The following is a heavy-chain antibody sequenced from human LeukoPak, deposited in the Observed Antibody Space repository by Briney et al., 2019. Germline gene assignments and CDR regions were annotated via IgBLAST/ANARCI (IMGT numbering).Heavy chain of an antibody. J-gene: IGHJ5*02. CDR2: IKSKTDGGTT. CDR1: GFTFSNSW. CDR3: TTITMVRGVIDPNWFDP. V-gene: IGHV3-15*01. D-gene: IGHD3-10*01. Sequence: GGSLRLSCAASGFTFSNSWMSWVRQAPGKGLEWVGRIKSKTDGGTTDYAAPVKGRFTISRDDSKNTLYLQMNSLKTEDTAVYYCTTITMVRGVIDPNWFDPWGQGTLVTVSS.